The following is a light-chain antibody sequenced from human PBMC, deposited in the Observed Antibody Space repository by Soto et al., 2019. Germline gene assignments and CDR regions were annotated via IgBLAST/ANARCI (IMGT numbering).Light chain of an antibody. CDR2: KAS. J-gene: IGKJ2*01. CDR3: QRYNSYPYT. CDR1: QSMSSW. Sequence: DIQMTQSPSTLSASVGDRVTITCRASQSMSSWLAWYQQKPGKAPKLLIYKASTLESGVPSRFSGSGSGTEFSLTISSLQPDDFATYYCQRYNSYPYTFGQGTKLEIK. V-gene: IGKV1-5*03.